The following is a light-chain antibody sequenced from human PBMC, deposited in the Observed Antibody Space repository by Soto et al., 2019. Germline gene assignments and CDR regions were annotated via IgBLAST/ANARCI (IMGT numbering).Light chain of an antibody. V-gene: IGLV2-14*01. CDR3: FSVTTAWTHV. Sequence: QSVLTQPASVSGSPGQSITISCTGTSSDVGAYNYVSWFQQHPGKAPTLIISEVSNRPSGVSNRFSGSKSGNAASLTISGLQAEDVADYFCFSVTTAWTHVFATGTKVTVL. CDR2: EVS. J-gene: IGLJ1*01. CDR1: SSDVGAYNY.